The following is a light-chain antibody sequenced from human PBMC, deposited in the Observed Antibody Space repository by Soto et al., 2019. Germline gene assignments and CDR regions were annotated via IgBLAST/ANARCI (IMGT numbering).Light chain of an antibody. V-gene: IGLV2-14*01. CDR1: SSDIGGFNY. Sequence: QSVVTQPASVSGSPGQSITISCTGTSSDIGGFNYVSWYQQHPGKVPKLIIYGVSSRPSGVSNRFSGSKSGNTASLTISGLQAEDEADYYCSSYTTSSTGVFGAGTKLTVL. CDR2: GVS. CDR3: SSYTTSSTGV. J-gene: IGLJ2*01.